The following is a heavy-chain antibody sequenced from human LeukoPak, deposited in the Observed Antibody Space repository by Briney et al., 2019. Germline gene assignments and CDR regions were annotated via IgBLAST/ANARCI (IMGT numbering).Heavy chain of an antibody. CDR1: GGSISSYY. CDR3: ARGVVPAAPTLFAY. V-gene: IGHV4-59*01. Sequence: SETLSLTCTVSGGSISSYYWSWIRQPPGKGLEWIGYIYYSGSTNYNPSLKSRDTISVDTSKNQFSLKLSSVTAADTAVYYCARGVVPAAPTLFAYWGQGTLVTVSS. CDR2: IYYSGST. D-gene: IGHD2-2*01. J-gene: IGHJ4*02.